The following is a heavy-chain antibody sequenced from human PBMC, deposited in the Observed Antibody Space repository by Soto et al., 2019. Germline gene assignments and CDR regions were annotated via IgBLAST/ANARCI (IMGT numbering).Heavy chain of an antibody. CDR3: ARENYVYVWGSYRNDAFDL. V-gene: IGHV1-3*01. CDR2: INAGDGNT. D-gene: IGHD3-16*02. Sequence: QVQLVQSGAEVKKPGASVKVSCKASGYTFTSYAMHWVRQAPGQRLEWMGWINAGDGNTKYSQKFQGRVTITRDTSASTAYMDLSSLRSEDTAVYYCARENYVYVWGSYRNDAFDLWGPGTIVTVSS. CDR1: GYTFTSYA. J-gene: IGHJ3*01.